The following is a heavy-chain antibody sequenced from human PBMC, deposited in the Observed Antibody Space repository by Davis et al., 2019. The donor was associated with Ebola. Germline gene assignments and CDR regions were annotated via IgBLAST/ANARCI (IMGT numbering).Heavy chain of an antibody. D-gene: IGHD2/OR15-2a*01. V-gene: IGHV1-18*04. CDR1: GYSFDIYG. CDR3: ARDRRYFYYFDY. CDR2: IRDDNGKT. Sequence: ASVKVSCKASGYSFDIYGISWVRQAPGQGLEWMGWIRDDNGKTNYAQKLQGRVTMATDTSTSTAYMELRSLRSDDTAVYYCARDRRYFYYFDYWGQGTLVTVSS. J-gene: IGHJ4*02.